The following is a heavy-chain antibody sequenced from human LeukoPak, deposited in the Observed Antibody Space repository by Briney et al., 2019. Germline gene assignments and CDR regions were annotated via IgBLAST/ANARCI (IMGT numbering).Heavy chain of an antibody. CDR2: IIPILGIA. CDR1: GGTFSSYA. V-gene: IGHV1-69*04. D-gene: IGHD5-12*01. CDR3: ATRYSGYVSPFGYFDY. J-gene: IGHJ4*02. Sequence: SVKVSCKASGGTFSSYAISWVRQAPGQGLEWMGRIIPILGIANYAQKFQGRVTITADKSTSTAYMELSSLRSEDTAVYYCATRYSGYVSPFGYFDYWGQGTLVTVSS.